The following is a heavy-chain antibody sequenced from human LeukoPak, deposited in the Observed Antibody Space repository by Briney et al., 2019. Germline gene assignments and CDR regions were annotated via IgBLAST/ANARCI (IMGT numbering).Heavy chain of an antibody. V-gene: IGHV3-7*03. Sequence: GGSLRLSCVASGFTFATSWMTRVRQTPGKGLEWVAHIKGDGTSTKYVDSVKGRFTISRDNARNSLYLQMNSLRAEDTAVYYCARDGTHSSGWYDPSYFDYWGQGTLVTVSS. J-gene: IGHJ4*02. CDR2: IKGDGTST. D-gene: IGHD6-19*01. CDR1: GFTFATSW. CDR3: ARDGTHSSGWYDPSYFDY.